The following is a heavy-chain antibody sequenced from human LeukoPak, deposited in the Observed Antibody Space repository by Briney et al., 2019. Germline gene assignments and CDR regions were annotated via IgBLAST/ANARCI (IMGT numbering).Heavy chain of an antibody. CDR2: ISSEGRSK. D-gene: IGHD6-19*01. Sequence: GGSLRLSCAASGFTFSSYGMHWVRQAPGKGLEWVAVISSEGRSKDYADSVKGRFTISRDNSKNTLFLQMNSLRAEDTAIYYRAKDRGSSGWYHFLDHWGQGTLVTVSS. CDR3: AKDRGSSGWYHFLDH. J-gene: IGHJ4*02. V-gene: IGHV3-30*18. CDR1: GFTFSSYG.